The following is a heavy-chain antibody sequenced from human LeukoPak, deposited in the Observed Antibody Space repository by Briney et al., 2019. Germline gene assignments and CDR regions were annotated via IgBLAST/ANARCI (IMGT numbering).Heavy chain of an antibody. V-gene: IGHV3-21*01. CDR2: ISSSSYI. CDR3: ARDWSDYSNKGRWFDP. D-gene: IGHD4-11*01. Sequence: GGSLRLSCAASGFTFSSYSMNWVRQAPGKGLEWVSSISSSSYIYYADSVKGRFTISRGNAKNSLYLQMNSLRAEDTAVYYCARDWSDYSNKGRWFDPWGQGTLVTVSS. J-gene: IGHJ5*02. CDR1: GFTFSSYS.